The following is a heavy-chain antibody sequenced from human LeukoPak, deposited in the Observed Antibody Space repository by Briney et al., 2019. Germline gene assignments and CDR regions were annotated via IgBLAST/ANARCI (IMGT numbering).Heavy chain of an antibody. D-gene: IGHD2-15*01. CDR3: AKDSGSKGYSFYYMDV. CDR2: IWYDGSNK. V-gene: IGHV3-33*06. Sequence: GGSLRLSCAASGFTFRSYGMHWVRQAPGKGLEWVAVIWYDGSNKYYADSVKGRFTISRDNSKNTLYLQMNSLRAEDTAVYYCAKDSGSKGYSFYYMDVWGKGTTVTVSS. CDR1: GFTFRSYG. J-gene: IGHJ6*03.